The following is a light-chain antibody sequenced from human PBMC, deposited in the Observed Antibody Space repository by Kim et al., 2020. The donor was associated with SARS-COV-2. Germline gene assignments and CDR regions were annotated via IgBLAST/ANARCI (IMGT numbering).Light chain of an antibody. Sequence: RVTISCTGTSSNVGAGYHVHWYQQLPGTAPKLLIYGNNNRPSGVPDRFSGSNSGTSASLAITGLLAEDEADYYCQSFDSRLTGWAFGGGTQLTVL. J-gene: IGLJ3*02. V-gene: IGLV1-40*01. CDR1: SSNVGAGYH. CDR2: GNN. CDR3: QSFDSRLTGWA.